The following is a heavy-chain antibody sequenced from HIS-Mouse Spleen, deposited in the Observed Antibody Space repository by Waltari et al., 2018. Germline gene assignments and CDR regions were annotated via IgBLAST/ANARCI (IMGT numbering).Heavy chain of an antibody. J-gene: IGHJ2*01. Sequence: QLQLQESGPGLVKPSETLSLTCTVSGGSISSSSYYWGWIRQPPGKGLDWIGSIYYSGRTHYNPSLKSRVTISVDTSKNQFSLKLSSVTAADTAVYYCAREIPYSSSWYDWYFDLWGRGTLVTVSS. CDR2: IYYSGRT. V-gene: IGHV4-39*07. CDR1: GGSISSSSYY. CDR3: AREIPYSSSWYDWYFDL. D-gene: IGHD6-13*01.